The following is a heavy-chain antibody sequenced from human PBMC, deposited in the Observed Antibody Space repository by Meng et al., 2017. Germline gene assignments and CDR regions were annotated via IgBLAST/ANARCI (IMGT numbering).Heavy chain of an antibody. CDR2: IIPIFGTA. D-gene: IGHD3-16*01. Sequence: GELVQAGVVVKKAGSSVKVSCKASGGTFSSYAISWVRQAPGQGLEWMGGIIPIFGTANYAQKFQGRVTITADKSTSTAYMDLSSLRSEDTAVYYCARGPTGGAFDIWGQGTMVTVSS. V-gene: IGHV1-69*06. J-gene: IGHJ3*02. CDR3: ARGPTGGAFDI. CDR1: GGTFSSYA.